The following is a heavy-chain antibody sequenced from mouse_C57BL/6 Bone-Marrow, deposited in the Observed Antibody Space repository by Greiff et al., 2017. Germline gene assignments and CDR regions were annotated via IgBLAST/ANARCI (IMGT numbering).Heavy chain of an antibody. CDR1: GYTFTEYT. D-gene: IGHD1-1*01. CDR3: ARHAPYGRGLYYAMDY. V-gene: IGHV1-62-2*01. CDR2: FYPGSGSI. J-gene: IGHJ4*01. Sequence: VQLQQSGAELVKPGASVKLSCKASGYTFTEYTIHWVKQRSGQGLEWIGWFYPGSGSIKYNEKFKDKATLTADKSSSTVYMELSRLTSEDSAVYFSARHAPYGRGLYYAMDYWGQGTSVTVSS.